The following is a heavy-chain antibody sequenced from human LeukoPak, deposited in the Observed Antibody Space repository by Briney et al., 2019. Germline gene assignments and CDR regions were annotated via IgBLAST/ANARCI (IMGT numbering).Heavy chain of an antibody. CDR1: GFTFSGSA. CDR3: AKDPYCTGSSCYPDY. Sequence: PGGSLRLSCAASGFTFSGSAMHWVRQASGKGLEWVGRIRSKANSYATAYAASVKGRFTISRDDSKNTAYLQMNSLKTEDTAVYYCAKDPYCTGSSCYPDYWGQGTLVTVSS. V-gene: IGHV3-73*01. J-gene: IGHJ4*02. CDR2: IRSKANSYAT. D-gene: IGHD2-15*01.